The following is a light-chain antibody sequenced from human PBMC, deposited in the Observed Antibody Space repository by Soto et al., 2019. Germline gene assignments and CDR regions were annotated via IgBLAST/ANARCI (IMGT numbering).Light chain of an antibody. CDR3: QQYNSYSPYT. Sequence: DIQMTQSPSTLSASVGDRVTITCRASQSISNWLAWYQQKPGKAPNLLIYDASSLESGVPSRFSGSGSGTEFTLTISSLQPDDFATYYCQQYNSYSPYTFGQGTKLEIK. J-gene: IGKJ2*01. V-gene: IGKV1-5*01. CDR1: QSISNW. CDR2: DAS.